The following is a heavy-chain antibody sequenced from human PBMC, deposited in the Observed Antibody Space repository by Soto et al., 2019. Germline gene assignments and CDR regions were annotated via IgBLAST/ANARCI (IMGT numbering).Heavy chain of an antibody. CDR3: AKDPDYYDSSGYPTDI. Sequence: GGSLRLSCAASGFTFSSYAMSWARQAPGKGLEWVSAISGSGGSTYYADSVKGRFTISRDNSKNTLYLQMNSLRAEDTAVYYCAKDPDYYDSSGYPTDIWGQGTLVTVSS. CDR2: ISGSGGST. J-gene: IGHJ4*02. D-gene: IGHD3-22*01. CDR1: GFTFSSYA. V-gene: IGHV3-23*01.